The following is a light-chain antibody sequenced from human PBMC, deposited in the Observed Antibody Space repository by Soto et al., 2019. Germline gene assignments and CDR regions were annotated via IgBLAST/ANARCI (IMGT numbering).Light chain of an antibody. CDR1: QSVSSSY. V-gene: IGKV3-20*01. Sequence: EIVLTQSPGTLSLSPGERATLSCRASQSVSSSYLAWYQQKPGQAPRLLIYGASSRATGIPDRFSGSGSGTDFTLTISRLEPEDFAVYYCQQYDTLPPTFGPGTKVDLK. CDR2: GAS. CDR3: QQYDTLPPT. J-gene: IGKJ3*01.